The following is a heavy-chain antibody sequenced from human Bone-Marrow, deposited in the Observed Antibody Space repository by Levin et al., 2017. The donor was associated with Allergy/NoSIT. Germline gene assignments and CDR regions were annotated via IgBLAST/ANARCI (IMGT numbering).Heavy chain of an antibody. J-gene: IGHJ6*02. Sequence: PGGSLRLSCAASGFTFSSYWMHWVRQAPGKGLVWISRINSDGTTTTYADSVRGRFTISRDNAKNTLYLQMNSLRAEDTAVYYCARDYDFWSGHKYYFGMDVWGQGTTVTVSS. D-gene: IGHD3-3*01. CDR3: ARDYDFWSGHKYYFGMDV. CDR1: GFTFSSYW. V-gene: IGHV3-74*01. CDR2: INSDGTTT.